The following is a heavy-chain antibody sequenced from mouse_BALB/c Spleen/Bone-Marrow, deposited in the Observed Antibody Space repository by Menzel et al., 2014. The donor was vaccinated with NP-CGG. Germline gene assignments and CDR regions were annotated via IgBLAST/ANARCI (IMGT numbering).Heavy chain of an antibody. J-gene: IGHJ3*01. CDR3: ANYYYGSSLFAY. CDR2: IDPANGNT. Sequence: EVQLQQSGAELVKPGASVKLSCTASGFNIKDTYMHWVKQRPEQGLEWIGRIDPANGNTKYDPKFQGEATITADTSSNTAYLQPSSLTSEDTAVYYCANYYYGSSLFAYWGQGTLVTVSA. CDR1: GFNIKDTY. D-gene: IGHD1-1*01. V-gene: IGHV14-3*02.